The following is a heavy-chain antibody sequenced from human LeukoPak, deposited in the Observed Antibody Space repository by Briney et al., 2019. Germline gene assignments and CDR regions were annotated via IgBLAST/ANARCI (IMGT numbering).Heavy chain of an antibody. CDR3: ARTSRSITIFGVVISFDY. Sequence: ASVKVSCKASGYTFTSYDINWVRQATGQGLEWTGWMNPNSGNTGYAQKFQGRVTITRNTSISTAYMELSSLRSEDTAVYYCARTSRSITIFGVVISFDYWGQGTLVTVSS. CDR1: GYTFTSYD. CDR2: MNPNSGNT. D-gene: IGHD3-3*01. J-gene: IGHJ4*02. V-gene: IGHV1-8*03.